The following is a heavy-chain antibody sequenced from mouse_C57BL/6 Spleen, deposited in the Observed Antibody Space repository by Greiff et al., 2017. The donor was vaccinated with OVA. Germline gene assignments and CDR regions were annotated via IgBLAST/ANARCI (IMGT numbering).Heavy chain of an antibody. D-gene: IGHD2-4*01. CDR1: GYTFTSYG. V-gene: IGHV1-81*01. CDR2: IYPRSGNT. Sequence: VKLQESGAELARPGASVKLSCKASGYTFTSYGISWVKQRTGQGLEWIGEIYPRSGNTYYNEKFKGKATLTADKSSSTAYMELRSLTSEDSAVYFCARSYYDDGYAMDYWSQGTSVTVSS. CDR3: ARSYYDDGYAMDY. J-gene: IGHJ4*01.